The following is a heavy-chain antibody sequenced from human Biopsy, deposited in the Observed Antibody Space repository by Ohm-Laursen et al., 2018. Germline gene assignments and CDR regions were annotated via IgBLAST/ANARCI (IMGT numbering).Heavy chain of an antibody. D-gene: IGHD4/OR15-4a*01. CDR3: AKDRRTMRVWYLDL. V-gene: IGHV3-23*01. J-gene: IGHJ2*01. CDR2: ISSTGNST. CDR1: GFTFATYG. Sequence: GSLRLSCAASGFTFATYGMSWVRQAPWKGLEWVSGISSTGNSTYYADSVKGRFTISRDNSKNTLYLQLNSLRVEDTALYYCAKDRRTMRVWYLDLWGRGTLVTVSS.